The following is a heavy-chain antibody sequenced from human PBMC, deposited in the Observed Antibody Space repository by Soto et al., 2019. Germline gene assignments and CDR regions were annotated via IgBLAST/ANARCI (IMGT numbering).Heavy chain of an antibody. CDR3: ASDPPPPDY. V-gene: IGHV1-18*01. CDR2: ISAYNGNT. Sequence: QVQLVQSGAEVKKPGASVEVSCKASGYTFASYAISWMRQAPGQGLEWMGWISAYNGNTNYAQKLQGRVTMTQGTSTSTAYMELRSLRSDDTAVYYCASDPPPPDYGGQGTLGSVSS. J-gene: IGHJ4*02. CDR1: GYTFASYA.